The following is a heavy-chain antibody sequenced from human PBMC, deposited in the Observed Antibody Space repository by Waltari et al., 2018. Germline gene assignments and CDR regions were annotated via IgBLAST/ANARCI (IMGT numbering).Heavy chain of an antibody. D-gene: IGHD3-16*01. Sequence: QVQLVQSGAEVKKPGASVKVSCKVSGYTLTELSRHWVRQAPGKGLEWMGGFDPEDGETINAQKFQGRVTITEDTSTDTAYMELSSLRSEDTAVYYCATGFWDEAAFDIWGQGTMVTVSS. CDR2: FDPEDGET. CDR3: ATGFWDEAAFDI. J-gene: IGHJ3*02. V-gene: IGHV1-24*01. CDR1: GYTLTELS.